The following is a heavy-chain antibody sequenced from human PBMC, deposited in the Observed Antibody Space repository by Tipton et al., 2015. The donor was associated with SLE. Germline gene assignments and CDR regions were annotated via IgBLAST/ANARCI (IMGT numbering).Heavy chain of an antibody. CDR2: NYYSGST. D-gene: IGHD1-26*01. V-gene: IGHV4-59*01. CDR1: GGYISSYY. Sequence: TLSLTCIVFGGYISSYYWSWIRQPPGKGLEWIGYNYYSGSTNYNPSLKSRVTISVDTSKNQFSLKLSSVTAADTAVYYCAIYSGSYYGHWFDPWGQGTLVTVSS. J-gene: IGHJ5*02. CDR3: AIYSGSYYGHWFDP.